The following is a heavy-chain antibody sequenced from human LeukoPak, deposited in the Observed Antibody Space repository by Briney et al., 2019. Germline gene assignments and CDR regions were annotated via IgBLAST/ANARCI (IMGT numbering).Heavy chain of an antibody. J-gene: IGHJ3*02. CDR3: ARDRYYYDSSGYII. CDR2: IYYNGNT. D-gene: IGHD3-22*01. CDR1: GASISSYY. Sequence: SETLSLTCTVSGASISSYYWSWIRQSPGKGLEWIGYIYYNGNTNYNPSLKSRVTISVDTSKNQFSLKLSSVTAADTAVYYCARDRYYYDSSGYIIWGQGTMVTVSS. V-gene: IGHV4-59*12.